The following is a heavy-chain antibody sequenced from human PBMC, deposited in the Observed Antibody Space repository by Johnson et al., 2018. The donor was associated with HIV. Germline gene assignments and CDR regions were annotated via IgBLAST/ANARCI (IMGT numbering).Heavy chain of an antibody. CDR2: ISRSGSTI. Sequence: QMLLVESGGGLVQPGGSLRLSCAASGFTFSDYYISWIRQAPGQGLVWVSYISRSGSTIYYADSVKGRFTISRDNAKNSLYLQMHSLRAEDTAVYYCARGGRAHYGGNPSAFDVWGQGTMVTVSS. CDR1: GFTFSDYY. CDR3: ARGGRAHYGGNPSAFDV. J-gene: IGHJ3*01. D-gene: IGHD4-23*01. V-gene: IGHV3-11*04.